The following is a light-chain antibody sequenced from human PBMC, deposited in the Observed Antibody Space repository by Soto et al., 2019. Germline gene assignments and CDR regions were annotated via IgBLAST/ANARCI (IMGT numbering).Light chain of an antibody. CDR2: GAS. Sequence: EVVMTQSPATLSVSPGERATLSRRASQSVSSNLAWYQQKHGQAPRLLIYGASTRATGIPARFSGSGSGTEFTLTISSLQSEDFAVYYGQQYNNWPPNTFGQGTRLEIK. CDR1: QSVSSN. CDR3: QQYNNWPPNT. V-gene: IGKV3-15*01. J-gene: IGKJ5*01.